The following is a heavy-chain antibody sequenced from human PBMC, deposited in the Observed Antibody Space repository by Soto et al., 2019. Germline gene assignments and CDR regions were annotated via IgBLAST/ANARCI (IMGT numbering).Heavy chain of an antibody. CDR2: INHSGST. Sequence: SETLSLTCAVYGGSFSDYYWSWIRQPPGKGLEWIGEINHSGSTNYNPSLKSRVTISVDTSKNQFSLKLSSVTAADTAVYYCARGVLLWFGELFTGFDPWGQGTLVTVSS. CDR1: GGSFSDYY. V-gene: IGHV4-34*01. J-gene: IGHJ5*02. CDR3: ARGVLLWFGELFTGFDP. D-gene: IGHD3-10*01.